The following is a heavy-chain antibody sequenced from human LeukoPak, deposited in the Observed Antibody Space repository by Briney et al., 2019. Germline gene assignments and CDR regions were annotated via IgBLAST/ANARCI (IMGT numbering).Heavy chain of an antibody. D-gene: IGHD1/OR15-1a*01. CDR2: IRYDGSNK. V-gene: IGHV3-30*02. J-gene: IGHJ4*02. CDR3: AKVGTTPDY. CDR1: GFSFSSYG. Sequence: PGGSLRLSCAASGFSFSSYGMHWGRQAPRRGLGWVAFIRYDGSNKYYADSVKGRFTISRDNSKNALYLQMNSLRAEDTAVYYCAKVGTTPDYWGQGTLVTVSS.